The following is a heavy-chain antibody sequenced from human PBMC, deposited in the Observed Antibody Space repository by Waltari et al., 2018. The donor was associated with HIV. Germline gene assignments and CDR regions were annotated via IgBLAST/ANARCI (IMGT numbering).Heavy chain of an antibody. CDR1: GFTFSNYY. CDR3: ARAYCSNTHCYFSSYGLDV. V-gene: IGHV3-11*05. J-gene: IGHJ6*02. Sequence: QEQLVESGGGLVKPGGSLRLSCTASGFTFSNYYMNWIRQAPGRGLEWVSDISGSSQYKNYEDSVKGRFTISRDNAKSSLYLQMNSLRAEDTAVYFCARAYCSNTHCYFSSYGLDVWGQGTTVTVSS. D-gene: IGHD2-2*01. CDR2: ISGSSQYK.